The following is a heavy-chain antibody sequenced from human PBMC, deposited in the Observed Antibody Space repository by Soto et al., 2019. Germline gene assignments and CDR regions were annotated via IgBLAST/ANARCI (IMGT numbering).Heavy chain of an antibody. D-gene: IGHD1-1*01. CDR1: GYSFTSFG. Sequence: ASVKVSCKASGYSFTSFGISWVRQAPGQGLEWMGWISPNSGATRYAQNLQGRVTMTTETSTTTAYLELRSLTSDDTALYYCVRETWTNCGPQNFFDFWGLGALVSVSS. V-gene: IGHV1-18*01. CDR2: ISPNSGAT. J-gene: IGHJ4*02. CDR3: VRETWTNCGPQNFFDF.